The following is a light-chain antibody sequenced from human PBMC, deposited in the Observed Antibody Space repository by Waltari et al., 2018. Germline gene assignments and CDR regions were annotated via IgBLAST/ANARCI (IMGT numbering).Light chain of an antibody. CDR1: QSLLYFNGLTY. J-gene: IGKJ1*01. CDR3: MQGTHWPLT. V-gene: IGKV2-30*01. CDR2: DVS. Sequence: DAVLTQSPLSLPVPLGQPASISCRSSQSLLYFNGLTYLYWSHQRPGQSPRRLRYDVSNRDSGVPDRFSGSGSGTDFTLEISRVEAEDVGVYYCMQGTHWPLTFGQGTRVEIK.